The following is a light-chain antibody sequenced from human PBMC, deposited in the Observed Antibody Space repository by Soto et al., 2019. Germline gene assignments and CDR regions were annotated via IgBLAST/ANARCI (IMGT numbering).Light chain of an antibody. CDR3: QTWGTGIRV. CDR2: VNSDGSH. CDR1: SGHSSYA. J-gene: IGLJ2*01. Sequence: QSVLTQSPSASASLGASVKLTCTLSSGHSSYAIAWHQQQPEKGHRYLMKVNSDGSHRQGDGIPDRFSGSSSGAERYLTISSLQSEDEADYYCQTWGTGIRVFGGGTQLTVL. V-gene: IGLV4-69*01.